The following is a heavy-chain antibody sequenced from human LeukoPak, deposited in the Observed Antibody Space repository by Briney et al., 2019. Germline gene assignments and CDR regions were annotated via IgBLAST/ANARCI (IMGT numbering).Heavy chain of an antibody. J-gene: IGHJ4*02. Sequence: GGSLRLSCVASGFTFSYSWMIWVRQAPGKGLEWVSVIYSGGSTYYADSVKGRSTISRDNSKNTLYLQMNSLRAEDTAVYYCARVLVGTFDYWGQGTLVTVSS. V-gene: IGHV3-53*01. D-gene: IGHD1-26*01. CDR2: IYSGGST. CDR1: GFTFSYSW. CDR3: ARVLVGTFDY.